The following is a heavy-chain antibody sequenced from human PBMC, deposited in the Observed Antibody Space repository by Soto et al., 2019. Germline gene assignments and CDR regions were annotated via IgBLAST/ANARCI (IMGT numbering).Heavy chain of an antibody. D-gene: IGHD6-13*01. J-gene: IGHJ5*02. V-gene: IGHV4-34*01. Sequence: QVQLQQWGAGLLKPSETLSLTCAVYGGSFSGYYWSWIRQPPGKGLEWIGEINHSGSTNYNPSLKSRVTISVHTSTNQFCLKLSSVTAADAAVYYCASAPLSAAGRRWFDPWGQGTLVTVSS. CDR2: INHSGST. CDR3: ASAPLSAAGRRWFDP. CDR1: GGSFSGYY.